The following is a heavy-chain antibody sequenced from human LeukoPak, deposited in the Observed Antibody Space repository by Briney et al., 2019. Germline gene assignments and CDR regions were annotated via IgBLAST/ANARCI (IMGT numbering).Heavy chain of an antibody. CDR3: TRGAEYSSSWYGY. D-gene: IGHD6-13*01. V-gene: IGHV1-8*03. CDR1: GYTFTSYD. CDR2: MNPNSGNT. J-gene: IGHJ4*02. Sequence: ASVKVSCKASGYTFTSYDINWVRQATGQGLEWMGWMNPNSGNTGYAQKFQGRVTITRNTSISTAYMELSSLRSEDTAVYYCTRGAEYSSSWYGYWGQGTLVTVSS.